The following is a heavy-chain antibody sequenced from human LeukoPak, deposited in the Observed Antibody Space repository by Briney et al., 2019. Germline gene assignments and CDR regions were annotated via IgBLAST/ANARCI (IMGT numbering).Heavy chain of an antibody. J-gene: IGHJ4*02. Sequence: GGSLRLSCAASGFTFSSYAMSWVRQAPGKGLEWVSAISGSGGSTYYADSVKGRFTISRDNSKNTLYLQMNSLRAEDTAVYYCAKPLDFWSGYYLPSDYWGQGTLVTVSS. CDR1: GFTFSSYA. D-gene: IGHD3-3*01. CDR3: AKPLDFWSGYYLPSDY. CDR2: ISGSGGST. V-gene: IGHV3-23*01.